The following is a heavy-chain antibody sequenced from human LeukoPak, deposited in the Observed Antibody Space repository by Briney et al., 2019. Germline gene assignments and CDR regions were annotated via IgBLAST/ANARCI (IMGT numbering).Heavy chain of an antibody. CDR3: ARAEYYDFWSGYYISLDY. V-gene: IGHV3-33*01. CDR2: IWYDGSNK. Sequence: GRSLRLSCAASGFTFSNYGMHWVRQAPGKGLEWVAIIWYDGSNKYYADSVKGRFTVSRDNSKNTLYLHMNSLRAEDTAVYYCARAEYYDFWSGYYISLDYWGQGTLVTVSS. D-gene: IGHD3-3*01. J-gene: IGHJ4*02. CDR1: GFTFSNYG.